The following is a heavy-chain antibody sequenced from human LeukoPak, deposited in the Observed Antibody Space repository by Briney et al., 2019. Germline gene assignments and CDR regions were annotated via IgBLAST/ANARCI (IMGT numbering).Heavy chain of an antibody. Sequence: ASVKVSCKASGYTFTSYAISWVRQAPGQGLEWMGGIIPIFGTANYAQKFQGRVTITADESTSTAYMELSSLRSEDTAVYYCARDPYQLLHFDIWGQGTMVTVSS. D-gene: IGHD2-2*01. J-gene: IGHJ3*02. CDR2: IIPIFGTA. CDR1: GYTFTSYA. V-gene: IGHV1-69*13. CDR3: ARDPYQLLHFDI.